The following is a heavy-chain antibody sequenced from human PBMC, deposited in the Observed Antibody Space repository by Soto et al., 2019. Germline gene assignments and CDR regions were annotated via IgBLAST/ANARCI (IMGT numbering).Heavy chain of an antibody. J-gene: IGHJ4*02. CDR3: AREPDDSGYAT. Sequence: PSQTHSLTCAISGDSVSRNSAAWNLIRQSPSRGLEWLGRTYYRSKWFHDYAVPVKSRISINPDTSKNQFSLQLNSVTPEDTAVYYCAREPDDSGYATWGQGTRVTVSS. CDR2: TYYRSKWFH. CDR1: GDSVSRNSAA. V-gene: IGHV6-1*01. D-gene: IGHD3-22*01.